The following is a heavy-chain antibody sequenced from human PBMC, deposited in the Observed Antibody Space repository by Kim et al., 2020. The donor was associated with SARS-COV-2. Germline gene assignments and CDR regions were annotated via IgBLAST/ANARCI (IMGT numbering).Heavy chain of an antibody. Sequence: TYYNPSLKSRVTISVETSRNQFTLKLASVTAADPDVYYCARRTEAGGYFDFWGQGSPVTVAS. V-gene: IGHV4-39*01. D-gene: IGHD3-16*01. CDR2: T. CDR3: ARRTEAGGYFDF. J-gene: IGHJ4*02.